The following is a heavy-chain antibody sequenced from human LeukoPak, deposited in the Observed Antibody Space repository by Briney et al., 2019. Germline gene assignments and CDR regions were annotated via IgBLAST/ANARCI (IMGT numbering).Heavy chain of an antibody. Sequence: SETLSLTCTVSGGSISSYYWSWIRQPPGKGLEWIGYIYYSGSTNYNPSLKSRVTISVDTSKNQFSLKLSSVTAADTAVYYCARDDCGDHRLGAFDIWGQGTMVTVSS. CDR1: GGSISSYY. CDR2: IYYSGST. D-gene: IGHD4-17*01. CDR3: ARDDCGDHRLGAFDI. V-gene: IGHV4-59*01. J-gene: IGHJ3*02.